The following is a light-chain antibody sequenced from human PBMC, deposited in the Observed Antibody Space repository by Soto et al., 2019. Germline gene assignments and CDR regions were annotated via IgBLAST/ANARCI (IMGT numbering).Light chain of an antibody. J-gene: IGKJ5*01. CDR3: QQYYTWPS. CDR1: QRVSPN. V-gene: IGKV3-15*01. CDR2: GAS. Sequence: EILMTQSAATLSLSPGERGTLSFRASQRVSPNVAWYQQRPGQPPRLLIFGASTRATGIPGRFSGSGSGTEFTLTISSLESEDFAVYYCQQYYTWPSFGQGTRLEIK.